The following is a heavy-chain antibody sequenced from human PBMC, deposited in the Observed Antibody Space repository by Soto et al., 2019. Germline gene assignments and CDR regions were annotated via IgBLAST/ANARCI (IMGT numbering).Heavy chain of an antibody. CDR1: GYTFTSYY. Sequence: ASVQVSCKASGYTFTSYYMHWVRHAPGQGLEWMGIINPSGGSTSYAQKFQGRVTMTRDTSTSTVYMELSSLRSEDTAVYYCARTLAAAGTPFDYWGQGTLVTVSS. V-gene: IGHV1-46*01. CDR2: INPSGGST. D-gene: IGHD6-13*01. CDR3: ARTLAAAGTPFDY. J-gene: IGHJ4*02.